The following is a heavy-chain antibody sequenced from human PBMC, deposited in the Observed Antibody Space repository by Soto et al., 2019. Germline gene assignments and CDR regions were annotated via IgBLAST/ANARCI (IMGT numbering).Heavy chain of an antibody. V-gene: IGHV4-39*01. J-gene: IGHJ6*02. D-gene: IGHD6-19*01. CDR3: ASYAIAALTDSSGWYDYYYGMDV. Sequence: SETLSLTCTVSGGSISSSSYYWGWIRQPPGKGLEWIGSIYYSGSTYYNPSLKSRVTISVDTSKNQFSLKLSSVTAADTAVYYCASYAIAALTDSSGWYDYYYGMDVWGQGTTVT. CDR2: IYYSGST. CDR1: GGSISSSSYY.